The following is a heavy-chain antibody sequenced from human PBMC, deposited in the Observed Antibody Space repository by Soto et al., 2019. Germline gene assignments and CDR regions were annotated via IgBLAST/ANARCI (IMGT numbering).Heavy chain of an antibody. CDR1: GFTFREYS. V-gene: IGHV3-21*01. J-gene: IGHJ4*02. Sequence: EVQMVESGGGLVRPGGSLRLSCAAAGFTFREYSMNWVRQAPGKGLEWVSSINSGSTHIYASDSMKGRFTISRDNANKILFLQMDSLRVDDTAVYYCARERADGSFDYWGLGTLVSVSS. CDR2: INSGSTHI. CDR3: ARERADGSFDY.